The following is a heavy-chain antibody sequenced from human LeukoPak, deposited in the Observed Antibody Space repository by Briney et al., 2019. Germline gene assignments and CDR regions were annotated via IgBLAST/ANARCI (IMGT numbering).Heavy chain of an antibody. CDR3: ARGSTITYYYDSSGYYSDY. CDR2: INPNSGGT. J-gene: IGHJ4*02. V-gene: IGHV1-2*02. CDR1: GYTFTGYY. Sequence: ASVKVSCKASGYTFTGYYMHWVRQAPGQGLEWMGWINPNSGGTNYAQKFQGRVTMTRDTSISTAYMELSRLRSDDTAVYYCARGSTITYYYDSSGYYSDYWGQGTLVTVSS. D-gene: IGHD3-22*01.